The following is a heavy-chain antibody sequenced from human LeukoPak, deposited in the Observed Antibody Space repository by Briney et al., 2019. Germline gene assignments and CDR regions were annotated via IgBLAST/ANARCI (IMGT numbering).Heavy chain of an antibody. D-gene: IGHD3-10*01. J-gene: IGHJ6*02. V-gene: IGHV4-59*01. CDR3: ARGGTMVREVWKAPLDYYGMDV. CDR1: GGSISSYY. Sequence: SETLSLTCTVSGGSISSYYWSWIRQPPGKGLEWIGYIYYSGSTNYNPSLKSRVTISVDTSKNQFSLKLSSVTAADTAVYYCARGGTMVREVWKAPLDYYGMDVWGQGTTVTVSS. CDR2: IYYSGST.